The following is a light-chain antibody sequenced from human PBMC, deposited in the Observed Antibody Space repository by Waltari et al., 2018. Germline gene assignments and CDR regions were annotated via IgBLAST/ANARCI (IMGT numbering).Light chain of an antibody. CDR2: EVT. Sequence: QSALTQPPSASGSPGQSVTISCTGTSSDVGGYNYVSWYQQRPGKAPKLLMYEVTKRPSGVPARFSGSRSGNTASLTVSGLQAEDEADYYCSSYGGSNTLWVFGTGTKVTVL. CDR1: SSDVGGYNY. J-gene: IGLJ1*01. V-gene: IGLV2-8*01. CDR3: SSYGGSNTLWV.